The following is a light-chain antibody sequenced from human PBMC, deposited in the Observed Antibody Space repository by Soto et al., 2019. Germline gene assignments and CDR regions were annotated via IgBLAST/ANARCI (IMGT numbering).Light chain of an antibody. CDR2: LGS. CDR1: QSLLHSNGYNY. V-gene: IGKV2-28*01. CDR3: MQALQTPPT. Sequence: DIVMTQSPLSLPVTPGDPASISCRSSQSLLHSNGYNYLDWYLQKPGQSPQLLIYLGSNRASGVPDRFSGSGSGTDFTLKISRVEAEDVGLYYCMQALQTPPTFGQGTKVEIK. J-gene: IGKJ1*01.